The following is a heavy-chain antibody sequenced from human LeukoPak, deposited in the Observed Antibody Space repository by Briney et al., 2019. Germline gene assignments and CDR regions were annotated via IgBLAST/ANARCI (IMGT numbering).Heavy chain of an antibody. J-gene: IGHJ4*02. D-gene: IGHD5-12*01. CDR3: ATARGYSGYDSV. Sequence: PGGSLRLSCAASGFTFSSYSMNWVRQAPGKGLEWVSYISSSSSTIYYADSVKGRFTISRDNAKNSLYLQMNSPRDEDTAVYYCATARGYSGYDSVWGQGTLVTVSS. CDR1: GFTFSSYS. V-gene: IGHV3-48*02. CDR2: ISSSSSTI.